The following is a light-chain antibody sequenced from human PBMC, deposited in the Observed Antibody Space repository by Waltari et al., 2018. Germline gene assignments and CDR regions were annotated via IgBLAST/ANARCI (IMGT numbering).Light chain of an antibody. CDR1: QSVSSHVGGC. Sequence: EIVLTQSPGTLSLSPGASATLSCRASQSVSSHVGGCLAWYQQKLGQAPRLLIYAASSRATGIPDRFSGSGSETDFTLTISRLEPEDFAVYYCQQYGNSPRTFGGGTRVEVK. V-gene: IGKV3-20*01. CDR2: AAS. J-gene: IGKJ4*01. CDR3: QQYGNSPRT.